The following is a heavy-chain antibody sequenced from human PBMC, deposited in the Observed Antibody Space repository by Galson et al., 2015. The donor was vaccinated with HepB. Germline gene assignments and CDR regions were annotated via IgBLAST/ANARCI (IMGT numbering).Heavy chain of an antibody. V-gene: IGHV3-30*18. CDR1: GFTFSSYG. J-gene: IGHJ4*02. CDR3: AKDSDSSGWYRARRFDY. CDR2: ISYDGSNK. D-gene: IGHD6-19*01. Sequence: SLRLSCAASGFTFSSYGMHWVRQAPGKGLEWVAVISYDGSNKYYADSVKGRFTISRDNSKNTLYLQMNSLRAEDTAVYYCAKDSDSSGWYRARRFDYWGQGALVTVSS.